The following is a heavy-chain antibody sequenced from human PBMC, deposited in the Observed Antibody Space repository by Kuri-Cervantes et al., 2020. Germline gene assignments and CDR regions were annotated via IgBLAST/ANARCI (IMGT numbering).Heavy chain of an antibody. CDR1: GYTFTSYG. V-gene: IGHV1-18*01. CDR3: ARLGLNMVRGVILYFQH. Sequence: ASVKVSCKASGYTFTSYGISWVRQAPGQGLEWMGWISAYNGNTNYAQKLQGRVTMTTDTSTSTAYMELRSLRSDDTAVYYCARLGLNMVRGVILYFQHWGQGTLVTVSS. D-gene: IGHD3-10*01. J-gene: IGHJ1*01. CDR2: ISAYNGNT.